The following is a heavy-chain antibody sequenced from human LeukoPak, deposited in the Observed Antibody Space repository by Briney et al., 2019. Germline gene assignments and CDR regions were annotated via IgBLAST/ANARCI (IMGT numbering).Heavy chain of an antibody. D-gene: IGHD3-9*01. J-gene: IGHJ3*02. Sequence: VASVTVSCKASGYTFTNYGISWVRQAPGQGLEWMGWISAYNGNTNYAQKLQGRVTMTTDTSTSTAYMELRSLRSDDTAVYYCARGNYDILTGPRRTDAFDIWGQGTKVTVSS. CDR2: ISAYNGNT. V-gene: IGHV1-18*01. CDR1: GYTFTNYG. CDR3: ARGNYDILTGPRRTDAFDI.